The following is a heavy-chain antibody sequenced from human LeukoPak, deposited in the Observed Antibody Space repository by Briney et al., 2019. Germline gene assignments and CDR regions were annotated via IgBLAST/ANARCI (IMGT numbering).Heavy chain of an antibody. J-gene: IGHJ4*02. D-gene: IGHD2-21*01. CDR1: GFTFSSYW. CDR3: ARADFGGKIFDY. V-gene: IGHV3-7*01. CDR2: TEQDGSGK. Sequence: GGSLRLSCAASGFTFSSYWMTWVRQAPGKGLKWFANTEQDGSGKHYVDSVKGRFTISRDNAENSLYLQMNSVRAEDTAVYYCARADFGGKIFDYWGQGTLVIVSS.